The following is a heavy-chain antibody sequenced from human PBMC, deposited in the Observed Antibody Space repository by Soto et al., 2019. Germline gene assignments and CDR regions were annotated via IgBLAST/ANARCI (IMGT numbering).Heavy chain of an antibody. CDR1: GRSISSGSYY. CDR2: IYYSGST. J-gene: IGHJ4*02. V-gene: IGHV4-31*03. CDR3: ARGSWSFYYFDY. D-gene: IGHD3-10*01. Sequence: QVQLQESGPGLVKPSQTLSLTCTVSGRSISSGSYYWSWTRQHPGKGLEWMGYIYYSGSTYYNPSLKSRITISVDTSKNQFSLKLSSVTAADTAVYYCARGSWSFYYFDYWGQGTLVTVSS.